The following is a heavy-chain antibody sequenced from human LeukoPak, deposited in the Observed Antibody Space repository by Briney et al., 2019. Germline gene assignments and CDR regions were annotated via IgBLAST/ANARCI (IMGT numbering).Heavy chain of an antibody. D-gene: IGHD3-9*01. CDR2: IWYDGSNK. CDR1: GFTFSSYG. V-gene: IGHV3-33*01. J-gene: IGHJ6*02. Sequence: GGSLRLSCAASGFTFSSYGMHWVRQAPGKGLEWVALIWYDGSNKYYADSVKGRFTISRDNSKNTLYLQMNSLRAEDTAVYYCARDSRVTIFYGMDVWGQGTTVTVSS. CDR3: ARDSRVTIFYGMDV.